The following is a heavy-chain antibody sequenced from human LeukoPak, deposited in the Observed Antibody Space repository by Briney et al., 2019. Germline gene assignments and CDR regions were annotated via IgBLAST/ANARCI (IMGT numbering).Heavy chain of an antibody. CDR2: ISPIFGTA. V-gene: IGHV1-69*05. CDR1: GGTFSSYA. Sequence: SVKVSCKASGGTFSSYAISWVRQAPGQGLEWMGRISPIFGTANYAKEFQGRVTITTDESTSTAYMELSSLRSEDTAVYYCARDLRLGELSFAFDYWGQGTLVTVSS. CDR3: ARDLRLGELSFAFDY. D-gene: IGHD3-16*02. J-gene: IGHJ4*02.